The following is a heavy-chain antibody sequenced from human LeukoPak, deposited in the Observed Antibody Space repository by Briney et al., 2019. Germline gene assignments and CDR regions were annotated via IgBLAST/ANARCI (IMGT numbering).Heavy chain of an antibody. Sequence: SETQSLTCAVYGGPFSGYYWSWIRQPPGKGLEWIGEINHSGSTNYNPSLKSRVTISVDTSKNQFSLKLSSVTAADTAVYYCARALWFGEFSFDYWGQGTLVTVSS. V-gene: IGHV4-34*01. D-gene: IGHD3-10*01. CDR2: INHSGST. J-gene: IGHJ4*02. CDR3: ARALWFGEFSFDY. CDR1: GGPFSGYY.